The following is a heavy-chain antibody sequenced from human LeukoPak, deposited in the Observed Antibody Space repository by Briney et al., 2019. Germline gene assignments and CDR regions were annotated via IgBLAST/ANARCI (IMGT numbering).Heavy chain of an antibody. J-gene: IGHJ4*02. CDR2: ISAYNGNT. D-gene: IGHD4-17*01. Sequence: ASVKVSCKASGYTFSSYGMNWVRQAPGQGREWMGWISAYNGNTNYAQNFSGRVTMTTDTSTSTAYMELRSLRSDDTAVYYCTRAVLYGDLDYWGQGTLVTVSS. CDR3: TRAVLYGDLDY. CDR1: GYTFSSYG. V-gene: IGHV1-18*01.